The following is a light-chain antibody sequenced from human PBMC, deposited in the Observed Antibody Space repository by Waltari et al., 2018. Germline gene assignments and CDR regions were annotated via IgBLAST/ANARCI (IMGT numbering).Light chain of an antibody. CDR3: QQYITYPWT. CDR1: QSLSRW. V-gene: IGKV1-5*03. J-gene: IGKJ1*01. Sequence: DIQMTQSPSSLSASVGDRVTITCRAGQSLSRWFAWYQQKPGKAPSRLIYTASTLQSGFPSRFSGSGSGTEFTLTISSLQPDDFATYYCQQYITYPWTFGQGTKVETK. CDR2: TAS.